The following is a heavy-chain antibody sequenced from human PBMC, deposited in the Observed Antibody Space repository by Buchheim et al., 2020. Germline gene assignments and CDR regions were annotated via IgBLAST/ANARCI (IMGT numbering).Heavy chain of an antibody. V-gene: IGHV1-2*02. D-gene: IGHD1-26*01. CDR3: ARESVSASGSYPYWYFDL. J-gene: IGHJ2*01. Sequence: QVQLVQSGAEVNKPGASVKVSCKASGYTFTGYYMHWVRQAPGQGLEWMGWINPNSGGTNYAQKFQGRVTMTRDPSISTAYMELSRLRSDDTAVYYCARESVSASGSYPYWYFDLGGRGTL. CDR1: GYTFTGYY. CDR2: INPNSGGT.